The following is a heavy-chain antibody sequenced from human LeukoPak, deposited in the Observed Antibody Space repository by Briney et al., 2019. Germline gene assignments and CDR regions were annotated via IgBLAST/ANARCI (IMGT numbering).Heavy chain of an antibody. CDR2: INHSGST. CDR3: ARFERNDGSSWYRGVFDY. CDR1: GGSFSGYY. D-gene: IGHD6-13*01. Sequence: SSETLSLTCAVYGGSFSGYYWSWIRQPPGKGLEWIGEINHSGSTNYNPSLKSRVTISVDTSKNQFSLKLSSVTAADTAVYYCARFERNDGSSWYRGVFDYWGQGTLVTVSS. J-gene: IGHJ4*02. V-gene: IGHV4-34*01.